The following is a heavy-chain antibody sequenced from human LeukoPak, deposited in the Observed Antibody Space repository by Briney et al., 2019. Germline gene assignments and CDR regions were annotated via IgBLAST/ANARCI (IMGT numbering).Heavy chain of an antibody. CDR3: AKSPSLPTVTGGGNWFDP. D-gene: IGHD4-17*01. CDR1: GFTFSSYA. J-gene: IGHJ5*02. Sequence: GGSLRLSCAASGFTFSSYAMSWVRQAPGKGLEWVSAISGSGGSTYYADSVKGRFTISRDNSKNTLYLQMNSLRSEDTAVYYCAKSPSLPTVTGGGNWFDPWGQGTLVTVSS. CDR2: ISGSGGST. V-gene: IGHV3-23*01.